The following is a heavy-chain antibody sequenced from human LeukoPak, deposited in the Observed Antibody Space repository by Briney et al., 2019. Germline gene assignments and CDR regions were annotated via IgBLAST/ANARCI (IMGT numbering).Heavy chain of an antibody. Sequence: GGSLRLSCAASGFTFSSYAMHWVRQAPGKGLEWVAVISYDGSNKYYADSVKGRFTISRDNSKNTLYLQMNSLRAEDTAVYYCAGEMPREFGAFDIWGQGTMVTVSS. J-gene: IGHJ3*02. CDR2: ISYDGSNK. CDR3: AGEMPREFGAFDI. CDR1: GFTFSSYA. V-gene: IGHV3-30-3*01. D-gene: IGHD3-10*01.